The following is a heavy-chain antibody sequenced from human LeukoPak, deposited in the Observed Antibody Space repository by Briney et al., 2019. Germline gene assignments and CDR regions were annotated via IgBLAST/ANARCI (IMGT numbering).Heavy chain of an antibody. CDR3: TRAFEPNTGWYIYFH. Sequence: PGGSLRLSCTTSGFTFGDYAVSWVRQAPGKGLEWVGVIRSKAYGGTTDFAPSVKDRFSILRDDSKSIAYLQMNSLRTEDTAMYYCTRAFEPNTGWYIYFHWGQGTLVTVSS. V-gene: IGHV3-49*04. D-gene: IGHD6-19*01. J-gene: IGHJ1*01. CDR1: GFTFGDYA. CDR2: IRSKAYGGTT.